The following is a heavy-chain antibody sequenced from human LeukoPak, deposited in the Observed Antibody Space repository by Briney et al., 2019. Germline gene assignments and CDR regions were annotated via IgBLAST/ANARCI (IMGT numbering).Heavy chain of an antibody. CDR3: ASGVTASSSSYYFDY. CDR2: TSSSGETT. J-gene: IGHJ4*02. Sequence: GGSLRLSCVASGFTFSSYAMSWVRQAAGKGLEWVSSTSSSGETTYYADSVKGRFTISRDNSRNTLYLQMNSLRAEDTAVYYCASGVTASSSSYYFDYWGQGTLVTVSS. CDR1: GFTFSSYA. D-gene: IGHD6-6*01. V-gene: IGHV3-23*01.